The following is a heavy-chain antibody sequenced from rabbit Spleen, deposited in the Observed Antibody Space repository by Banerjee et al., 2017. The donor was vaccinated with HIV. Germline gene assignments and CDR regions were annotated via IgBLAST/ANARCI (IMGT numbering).Heavy chain of an antibody. CDR1: GFSFSGREV. V-gene: IGHV1S45*01. Sequence: QQQLVESGGGLVKPGAFLTLTCKASGFSFSGREVMCWVRQAPGEGLQWIACINVYTGKPVYATWAKGRCTMSRASSATVTLQMTSLTAADTATYFCARDLPSVVGWNFNLWGPGTLVTVS. D-gene: IGHD1-1*01. CDR2: INVYTGKP. J-gene: IGHJ4*01. CDR3: ARDLPSVVGWNFNL.